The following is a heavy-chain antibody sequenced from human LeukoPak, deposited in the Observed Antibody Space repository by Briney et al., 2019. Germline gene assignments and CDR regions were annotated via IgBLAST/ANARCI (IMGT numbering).Heavy chain of an antibody. J-gene: IGHJ4*02. V-gene: IGHV4-34*01. CDR1: GGSFSGHY. CDR2: INHSGST. CDR3: ARIKSITIFGGVPDY. Sequence: SETLSLTCAVYGGSFSGHYWSWIRQPPGEGLEWIGEINHSGSTNYNPSLKSRVTISVDTSKNQFSLKLSSVTAADTAVYYCARIKSITIFGGVPDYWGQGTLVTVSS. D-gene: IGHD3-3*01.